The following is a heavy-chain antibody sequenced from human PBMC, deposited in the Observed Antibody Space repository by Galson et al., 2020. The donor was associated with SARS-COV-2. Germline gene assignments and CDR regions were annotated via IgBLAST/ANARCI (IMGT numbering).Heavy chain of an antibody. Sequence: SVKVSCKASGGTFSRNAISWVRQAPGQGLDWMGGIIPIFGTANYAQKFQGGVTITADESTSTAYMELSSLRSEDTAVYYCATGRTRKIQLWGENYYYGMDVWGQGTTVTVSS. CDR2: IIPIFGTA. V-gene: IGHV1-69*13. CDR1: GGTFSRNA. J-gene: IGHJ6*02. D-gene: IGHD5-18*01. CDR3: ATGRTRKIQLWGENYYYGMDV.